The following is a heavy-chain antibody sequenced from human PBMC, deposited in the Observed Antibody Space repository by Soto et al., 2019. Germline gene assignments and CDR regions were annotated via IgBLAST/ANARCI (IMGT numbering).Heavy chain of an antibody. CDR2: MNPNSGNT. CDR3: ARGFPLWFDP. V-gene: IGHV1-8*01. J-gene: IGHJ5*02. CDR1: GYTFTSYD. Sequence: ASVKVSCKASGYTFTSYDINWVRQATGQGLEWMGWMNPNSGNTGYAQKFQGRVTITRDTSASTAYMELSSLRSEDTDVYYCARGFPLWFDPWGQGTLVTVSS.